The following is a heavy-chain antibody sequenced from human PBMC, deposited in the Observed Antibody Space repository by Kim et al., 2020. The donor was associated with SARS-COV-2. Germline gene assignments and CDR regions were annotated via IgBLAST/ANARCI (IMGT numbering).Heavy chain of an antibody. CDR3: ARAYCSGGSCYFDY. Sequence: NPPLKIRVTISVDTSKNQFSLKLSSVTAADTAVYYCARAYCSGGSCYFDYWGQGTLVTVSS. D-gene: IGHD2-15*01. V-gene: IGHV4-34*01. J-gene: IGHJ4*02.